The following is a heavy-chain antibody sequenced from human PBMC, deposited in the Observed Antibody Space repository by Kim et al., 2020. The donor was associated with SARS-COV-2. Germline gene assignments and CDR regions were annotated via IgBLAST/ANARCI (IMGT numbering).Heavy chain of an antibody. J-gene: IGHJ4*02. D-gene: IGHD5-18*01. V-gene: IGHV4-59*01. CDR3: ARAVDTAMAPSFDY. Sequence: NPSLKSRVTISVDTSKNQCSLKLSSVTAADTAVYYCARAVDTAMAPSFDYWGQGTLVTVSS.